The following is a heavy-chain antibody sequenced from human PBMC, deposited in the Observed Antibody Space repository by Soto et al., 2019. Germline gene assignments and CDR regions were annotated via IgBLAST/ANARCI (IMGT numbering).Heavy chain of an antibody. V-gene: IGHV1-69*02. Sequence: QVQLVQSGAEVKKPGSSVKVSCKDSGGTFSTYSMFWVRQAPGQGLEWMGRIIPMLGIRNYAQRFQDRVTITADKSTATAHMVLSSLRSEDTALYYCTIGSWSGEVFAIWGQGTMVTVSS. CDR3: TIGSWSGEVFAI. CDR1: GGTFSTYS. D-gene: IGHD2-21*01. CDR2: IIPMLGIR. J-gene: IGHJ3*02.